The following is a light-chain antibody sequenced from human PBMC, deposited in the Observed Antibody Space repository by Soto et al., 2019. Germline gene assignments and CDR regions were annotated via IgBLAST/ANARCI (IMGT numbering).Light chain of an antibody. Sequence: ALAQPASVSGSPGQSITISCTGTSSDFGNYNLVSWYQQHPGKVPKLILFEVNKRPSGVSGRFSGSKSGNTASLTISGLQAEDEADYYCCSFTSSNTHVFGTGTKVTVL. CDR3: CSFTSSNTHV. V-gene: IGLV2-23*02. CDR2: EVN. J-gene: IGLJ1*01. CDR1: SSDFGNYNL.